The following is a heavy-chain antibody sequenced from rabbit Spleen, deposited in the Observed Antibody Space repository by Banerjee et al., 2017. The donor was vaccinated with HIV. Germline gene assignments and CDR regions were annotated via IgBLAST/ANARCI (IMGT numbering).Heavy chain of an antibody. Sequence: QEQLVESGGGLVQPGGSLKLSCKASGFDFSNYGVSWVRQAPGKGLEWIGYIDPIFGITYFANGVNGRFTISSHNAQNTLFLELNSLTAADTATYFCVGEVAAKFSLWGPGTLVTVS. J-gene: IGHJ4*01. CDR1: GFDFSNYG. CDR2: IDPIFGIT. CDR3: VGEVAAKFSL. V-gene: IGHV1S8*01. D-gene: IGHD4-1*01.